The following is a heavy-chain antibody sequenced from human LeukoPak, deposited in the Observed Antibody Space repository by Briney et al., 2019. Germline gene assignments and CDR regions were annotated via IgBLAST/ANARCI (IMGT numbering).Heavy chain of an antibody. CDR1: GFTFNDYW. CDR3: VRDCSSASLSSGCYYAMDV. V-gene: IGHV3-7*03. CDR2: IKQDGSEK. J-gene: IGHJ6*04. Sequence: GGSLRLSCAASGFTFNDYWMTWVRQAPGKGLEWVAHIKQDGSEKYYVDSLKGRFTISRDNAKNLLFLQMNSLRAEDTAVYYCVRDCSSASLSSGCYYAMDVWGKGTTVTVSS. D-gene: IGHD2-2*01.